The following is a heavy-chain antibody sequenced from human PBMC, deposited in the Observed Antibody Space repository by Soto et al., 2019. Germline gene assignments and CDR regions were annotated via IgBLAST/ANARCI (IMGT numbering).Heavy chain of an antibody. D-gene: IGHD6-19*01. V-gene: IGHV1-3*05. CDR2: IKADNTNT. Sequence: QVQLLQSGAEEKKPGASVKVPCKPSGFTFSGYTIHWVRKAPGQRLGWMGWIKADNTNTKNSQKFKGRVTITMDTSASTVYMELSSLRSEDTAVYYCAREGGWYVDYWGQGTLVTVSS. CDR1: GFTFSGYT. J-gene: IGHJ4*02. CDR3: AREGGWYVDY.